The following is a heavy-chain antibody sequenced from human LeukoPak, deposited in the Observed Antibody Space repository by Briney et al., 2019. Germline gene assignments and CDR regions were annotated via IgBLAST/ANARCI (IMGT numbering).Heavy chain of an antibody. Sequence: GGSLRLSCAASGVTLSSFAMSWARQAPGKGLEWVSGISSSGSGDNTYYADSVKGRFTISRVDARKSLYLQMNSLRAEDTALYYCAKDRPNWAIDGWGQGTQVTVSS. CDR1: GVTLSSFA. CDR3: AKDRPNWAIDG. V-gene: IGHV3-23*01. J-gene: IGHJ4*02. CDR2: ISSSGSGDNT. D-gene: IGHD3-16*01.